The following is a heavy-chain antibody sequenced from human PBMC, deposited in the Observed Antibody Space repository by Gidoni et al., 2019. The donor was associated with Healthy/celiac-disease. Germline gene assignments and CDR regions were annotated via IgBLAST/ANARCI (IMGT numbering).Heavy chain of an antibody. J-gene: IGHJ4*02. Sequence: QVQLQQWGAGLLKPSETLSLTCAVYGGSFSGYYWSWIRQPPGKGLEWIGEINHSGSTNYNPSLKSRVTISVDTSKNQFSLKLSSVTAADTAVYYCARGGYQRGYSYGYRGYFDYWGQGTLVTVSS. CDR3: ARGGYQRGYSYGYRGYFDY. CDR1: GGSFSGYY. D-gene: IGHD5-18*01. V-gene: IGHV4-34*01. CDR2: INHSGST.